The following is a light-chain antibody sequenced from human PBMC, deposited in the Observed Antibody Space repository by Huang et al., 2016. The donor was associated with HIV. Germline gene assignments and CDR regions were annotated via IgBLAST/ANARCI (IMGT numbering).Light chain of an antibody. V-gene: IGKV1-39*01. CDR2: GAS. Sequence: DIQMTQSPSSLSASVGDRVTITCRASQTIITYLNWYQQKPGKAPKLLVYGASSLHSGVPSRFSGSGSGTEFNLTISSLQPDDFATYYCQQSFNTPPYTFGQGTKLEIK. CDR1: QTIITY. J-gene: IGKJ2*01. CDR3: QQSFNTPPYT.